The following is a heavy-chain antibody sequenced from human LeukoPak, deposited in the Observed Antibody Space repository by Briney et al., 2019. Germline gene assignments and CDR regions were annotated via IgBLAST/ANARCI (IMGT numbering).Heavy chain of an antibody. D-gene: IGHD3-3*01. CDR1: GFTFSSYW. V-gene: IGHV3-7*01. Sequence: GGSLRLSCAASGFTFSSYWMSWVRQAPGKGLEWVANIKQDGSEKYYVDSVKGRFTISRDNAKNSLYLQMNSLRAEDTAVYYCARLSLIYDSDDAFDIWGQGTMVTVSS. CDR3: ARLSLIYDSDDAFDI. CDR2: IKQDGSEK. J-gene: IGHJ3*02.